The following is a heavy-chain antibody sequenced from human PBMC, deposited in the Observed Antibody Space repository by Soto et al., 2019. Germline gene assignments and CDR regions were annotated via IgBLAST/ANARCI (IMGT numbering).Heavy chain of an antibody. CDR1: GGSISSSSYY. CDR2: IYYSGST. V-gene: IGHV4-39*01. Sequence: SETLSLTCTVSGGSISSSSYYWGWIRQPPGKGLEWIGSIYYSGSTYYNPSLKSRVTISVDTSKTQFSLKLSSVTAADTAVYYCARVVSLVYYYGMDVWGQGTTVTVSS. J-gene: IGHJ6*02. D-gene: IGHD2-15*01. CDR3: ARVVSLVYYYGMDV.